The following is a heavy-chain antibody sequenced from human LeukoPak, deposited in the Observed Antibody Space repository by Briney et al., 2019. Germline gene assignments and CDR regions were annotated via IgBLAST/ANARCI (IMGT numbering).Heavy chain of an antibody. CDR3: ARDSTWLLDY. J-gene: IGHJ4*02. CDR2: ISSSGSTI. CDR1: GFTFSDYY. Sequence: GGSLRLSCAASGFTFSDYYMGWIRQAPGKGLEWVSYISSSGSTIYYADSVKGRFTISRDNAKNALYLQMNSLRADDTAVYFCARDSTWLLDYWGQGTLITVSS. V-gene: IGHV3-11*01. D-gene: IGHD6-19*01.